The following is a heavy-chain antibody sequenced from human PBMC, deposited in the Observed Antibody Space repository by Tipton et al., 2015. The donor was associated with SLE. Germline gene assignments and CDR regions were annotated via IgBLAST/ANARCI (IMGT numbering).Heavy chain of an antibody. Sequence: TLSLTCTVSGGSISSDYWSWIRQSPGRGLEWIGFMHYSGRNNYNPSLSSRATISLDTSKNQFSLELTSVTAADTAVYYCARGGYSSKCFDYWGRGTLVAVSS. D-gene: IGHD1-1*01. CDR3: ARGGYSSKCFDY. CDR2: MHYSGRN. J-gene: IGHJ4*02. V-gene: IGHV4-59*01. CDR1: GGSISSDY.